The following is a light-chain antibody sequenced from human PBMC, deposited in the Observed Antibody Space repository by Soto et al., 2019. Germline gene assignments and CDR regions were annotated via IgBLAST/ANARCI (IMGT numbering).Light chain of an antibody. J-gene: IGKJ2*01. Sequence: EIVLTQSPGTLSLSPGERATLSCRASQSVSSSYLAWYQQKPGQAPRLLIYGASSRATGIPDRFSGSGSGTYFTLTISRLEPEDFAVYCGQQYGPSLSYTFGQGTKLEIK. CDR2: GAS. CDR3: QQYGPSLSYT. V-gene: IGKV3-20*01. CDR1: QSVSSSY.